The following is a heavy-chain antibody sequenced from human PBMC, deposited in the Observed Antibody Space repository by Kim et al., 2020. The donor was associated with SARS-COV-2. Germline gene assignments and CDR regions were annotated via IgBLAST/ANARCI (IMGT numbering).Heavy chain of an antibody. J-gene: IGHJ4*02. CDR2: IKSKTDGGTT. CDR3: TTWGDYAGGFDY. D-gene: IGHD4-17*01. Sequence: GGSLRLSCAASGFTFSNAWMSWVRQAPGKGLEWVGRIKSKTDGGTTDYAAPVKGRFTISRDDSKNTLYLQMNSLKTEDTTVYYCTTWGDYAGGFDYWGQGTLVTVSS. V-gene: IGHV3-15*01. CDR1: GFTFSNAW.